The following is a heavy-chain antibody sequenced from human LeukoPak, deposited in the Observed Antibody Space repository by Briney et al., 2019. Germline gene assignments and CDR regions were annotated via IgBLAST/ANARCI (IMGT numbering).Heavy chain of an antibody. D-gene: IGHD6-13*01. Sequence: SETLSLTCTVSGGSISSGGYYWRWIRQHPGKGLEWIGYIYYSGSTYYNPSLKSRVTISVDTSKNQFSLKLSSVTAADTAVYYCASRYSSSWYGELYYWGQGTLVTVSS. J-gene: IGHJ4*02. CDR1: GGSISSGGYY. CDR3: ASRYSSSWYGELYY. CDR2: IYYSGST. V-gene: IGHV4-31*03.